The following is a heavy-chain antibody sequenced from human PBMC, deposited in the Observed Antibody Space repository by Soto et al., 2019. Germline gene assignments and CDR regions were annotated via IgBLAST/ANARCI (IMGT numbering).Heavy chain of an antibody. Sequence: GGSLRLSCAASGFTFSSYAMTWVRQAPGKGLEWVSAISGSGVSTYYADSVKGRFTISRDNSKNTLYLQMNSLRAEDTAAYYCAGRSGGRFYFDYWGQGTQVPVSS. V-gene: IGHV3-23*01. CDR2: ISGSGVST. D-gene: IGHD6-19*01. J-gene: IGHJ4*02. CDR3: AGRSGGRFYFDY. CDR1: GFTFSSYA.